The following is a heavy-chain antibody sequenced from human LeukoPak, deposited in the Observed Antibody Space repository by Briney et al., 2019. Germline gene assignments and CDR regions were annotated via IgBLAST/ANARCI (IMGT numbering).Heavy chain of an antibody. V-gene: IGHV4-4*07. CDR2: IYTSGST. J-gene: IGHJ5*02. CDR1: GGSISSYY. CDR3: ARDSSSSWYGNWFDP. Sequence: SETLSLTCTVSGGSISSYYWSWIRQPAGKGLEWIGRIYTSGSTNYNPSLKSRVTMSVDTSKNQFSLKLSSVTAADTAVYYCARDSSSSWYGNWFDPWGQGTLVTVSS. D-gene: IGHD6-13*01.